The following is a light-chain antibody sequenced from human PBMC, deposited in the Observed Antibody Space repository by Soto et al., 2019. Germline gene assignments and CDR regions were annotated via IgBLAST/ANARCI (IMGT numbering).Light chain of an antibody. CDR3: QQYGSSGYT. CDR2: GAS. Sequence: EIVLTQSPGTLSLSPGERATLSCRASQSVSSSYLAWYQQKPGQAPRLLIYGASSRATGIPDRFSGSGSGXXXXXXXXXXXXXXXXVYYCQQYGSSGYTFGQGTKLEIK. V-gene: IGKV3-20*01. J-gene: IGKJ2*01. CDR1: QSVSSSY.